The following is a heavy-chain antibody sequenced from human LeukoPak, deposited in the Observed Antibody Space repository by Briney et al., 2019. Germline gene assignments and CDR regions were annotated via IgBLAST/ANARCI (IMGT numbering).Heavy chain of an antibody. CDR3: TTDFGAKMGATLY. J-gene: IGHJ4*02. Sequence: EGSLRLSCAASGFSSRNAWMSWVRQAPGKGLEWVGRVKSKTDGGTTDYAAPVKGRFTISRDDSKNTLYLQMNSLKTEDTAVYYCTTDFGAKMGATLYWGQGTLVTVSS. CDR2: VKSKTDGGTT. CDR1: GFSSRNAW. D-gene: IGHD1-26*01. V-gene: IGHV3-15*01.